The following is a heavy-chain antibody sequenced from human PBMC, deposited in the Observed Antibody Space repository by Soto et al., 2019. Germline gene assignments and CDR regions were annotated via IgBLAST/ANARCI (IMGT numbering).Heavy chain of an antibody. V-gene: IGHV3-30*18. J-gene: IGHJ4*02. CDR2: ISYDGTDK. CDR3: AKDDYDTSGHPDY. Sequence: QVQLVESGGGMVQPGRSLRLSCTASAFTFTYYGMHWVRQAPGKGLELVTVISYDGTDKYYADSVKGRFTISRDNSKNTLYLKMNSLRAEDTAVYYCAKDDYDTSGHPDYWGQGTLVTVSS. D-gene: IGHD3-22*01. CDR1: AFTFTYYG.